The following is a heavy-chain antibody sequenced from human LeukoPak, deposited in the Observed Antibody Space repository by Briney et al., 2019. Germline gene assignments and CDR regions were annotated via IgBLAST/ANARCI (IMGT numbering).Heavy chain of an antibody. V-gene: IGHV3-21*01. CDR2: ISSSSSYI. CDR3: AREGSYGDYRYYYYYYMDV. CDR1: GFTFSSYS. D-gene: IGHD4-17*01. Sequence: GGSLRLSCAASGFTFSSYSMNWVRQAPGKGLEWVSSISSSSSYIYYADSVKGRFTISRDNAKNSLYLQVNSLRAEDTAVYYCAREGSYGDYRYYYYYYMDVWGKETTVTVSS. J-gene: IGHJ6*03.